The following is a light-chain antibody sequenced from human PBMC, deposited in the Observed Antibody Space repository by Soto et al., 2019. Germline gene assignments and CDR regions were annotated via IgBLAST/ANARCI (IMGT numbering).Light chain of an antibody. CDR3: QKYTNVPT. V-gene: IGKV1-27*01. Sequence: DIQMTQSPSSLSASVGDRVTITCRASQGISNYLAWYQQIPGKVPTLLISAASTLQSGVPSRFSGSGYGTDFTPTICRLQPEDVATYYCQKYTNVPTFGGGTKLEIK. CDR2: AAS. J-gene: IGKJ4*01. CDR1: QGISNY.